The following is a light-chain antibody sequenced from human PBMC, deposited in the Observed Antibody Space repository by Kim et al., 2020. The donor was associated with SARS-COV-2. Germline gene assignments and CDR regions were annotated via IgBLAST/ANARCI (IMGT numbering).Light chain of an antibody. V-gene: IGLV2-23*02. CDR3: CSCAGSSTYV. Sequence: GQSITLSCTGTRSDVGSYNLVSWYQQHPGKAPKLMIYEVSKRPSGVSNRFSGSKSGNTASLTISGLQAEDEADYYCCSCAGSSTYVFGTGTKVTVL. CDR1: RSDVGSYNL. J-gene: IGLJ1*01. CDR2: EVS.